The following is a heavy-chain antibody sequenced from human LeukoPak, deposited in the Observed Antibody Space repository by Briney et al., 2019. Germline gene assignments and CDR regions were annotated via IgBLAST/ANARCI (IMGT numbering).Heavy chain of an antibody. CDR1: GGSISPYY. D-gene: IGHD1-1*01. Sequence: PSKTLSLTCTVSGGSISPYYWSWLRQTPGKGLEWIGYILYSGTTTTYNPSLKSRVTISVDTTKNQFSLTLSSVTAADTAVYYCARVGDWNDLVYWGQGTRVTVS. CDR3: ARVGDWNDLVY. V-gene: IGHV4-59*01. CDR2: ILYSGTTT. J-gene: IGHJ4*02.